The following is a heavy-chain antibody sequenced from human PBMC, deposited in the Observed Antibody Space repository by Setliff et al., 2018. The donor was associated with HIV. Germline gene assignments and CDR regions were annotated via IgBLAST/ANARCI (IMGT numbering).Heavy chain of an antibody. D-gene: IGHD3-10*01. CDR2: IYHDGST. V-gene: IGHV4-38-2*02. Sequence: KTSETLSLTCSVSGYSITNGYYWGWIRQPPGKGLEWVGSIYHDGSTYYNPSLRSRVTISVDTSKNQFSLKLSSVTVADTAVYYCARYYGSGTYHRWFDPWGQGTPFTVSS. CDR1: GYSITNGYY. J-gene: IGHJ5*02. CDR3: ARYYGSGTYHRWFDP.